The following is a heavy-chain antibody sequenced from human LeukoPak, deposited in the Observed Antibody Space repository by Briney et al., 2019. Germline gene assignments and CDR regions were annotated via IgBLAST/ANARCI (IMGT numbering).Heavy chain of an antibody. D-gene: IGHD2/OR15-2a*01. J-gene: IGHJ3*02. CDR3: ARQDERDLLNAFDI. CDR2: VFYSGST. Sequence: SETLSPTCTVSGGSISSSNYYWVWIRQPPGKGLEWIGSVFYSGSTYYTPSLKSRVTISVDTSKNMFSLKLSSVTAADTAVYYCARQDERDLLNAFDIWGQGTRVTVFS. V-gene: IGHV4-39*01. CDR1: GGSISSSNYY.